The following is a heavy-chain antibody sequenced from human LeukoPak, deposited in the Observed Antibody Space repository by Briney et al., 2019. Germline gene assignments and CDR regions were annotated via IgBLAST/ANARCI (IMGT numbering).Heavy chain of an antibody. Sequence: GGSLRLSCAASGYTVSSNYTSWVRQAPGKGLEWVSVIYSGGSTYYADSVKGRFTISRDNSKNTLYLQMNSLRAEDTAVYYCARDGDGYNPPYFDYWGQGTLVTVSS. V-gene: IGHV3-66*02. D-gene: IGHD5-24*01. CDR2: IYSGGST. CDR1: GYTVSSNY. J-gene: IGHJ4*02. CDR3: ARDGDGYNPPYFDY.